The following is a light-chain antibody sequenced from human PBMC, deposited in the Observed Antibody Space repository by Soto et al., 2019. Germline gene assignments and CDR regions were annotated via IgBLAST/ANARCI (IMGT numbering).Light chain of an antibody. CDR3: QQYNNWPPAT. J-gene: IGKJ5*01. Sequence: EIVMTQSPATLSVSPGERATLSCRASQSVSSNLAWYQQKPGQAPRLLIYGASTRATGIPARFSGSGSGTEFTLTISNLQSEDFALYYCQQYNNWPPATFGQGTRLEIK. CDR2: GAS. V-gene: IGKV3-15*01. CDR1: QSVSSN.